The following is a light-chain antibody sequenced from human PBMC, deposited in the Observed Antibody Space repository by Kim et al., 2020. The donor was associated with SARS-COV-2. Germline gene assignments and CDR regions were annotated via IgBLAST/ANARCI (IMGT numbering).Light chain of an antibody. J-gene: IGLJ2*01. Sequence: ALGQTVRITCQGDSLRSYYASWYQQKPGQAPVLVIYGKNNRPSGIPDRFSGSSSGNTASLTITGAQAEDEADYYCNSRDSSGNHVIFGGGTQLTVL. CDR2: GKN. V-gene: IGLV3-19*01. CDR1: SLRSYY. CDR3: NSRDSSGNHVI.